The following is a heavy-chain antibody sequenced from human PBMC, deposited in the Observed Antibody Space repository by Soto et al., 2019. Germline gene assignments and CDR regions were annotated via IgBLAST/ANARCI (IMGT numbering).Heavy chain of an antibody. CDR3: ARARNLLTGYYKGGFYYFDF. Sequence: SETLSLTCTVSGGSISSYYWSWIRQPPGKGLEWIGYIYYSGSTNYNPSLKSRVTISVDTSKNQFSLKLSSVTAADTAVYYCARARNLLTGYYKGGFYYFDFWGEGILVTVPS. J-gene: IGHJ4*02. V-gene: IGHV4-59*01. D-gene: IGHD3-9*01. CDR1: GGSISSYY. CDR2: IYYSGST.